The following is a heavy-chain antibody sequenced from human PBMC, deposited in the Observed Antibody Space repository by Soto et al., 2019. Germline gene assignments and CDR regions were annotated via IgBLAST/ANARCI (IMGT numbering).Heavy chain of an antibody. CDR3: AREPATAKPEGVDF. CDR1: GGTFSSYA. D-gene: IGHD1-1*01. Sequence: SVKVSCKASGGTFSSYAISWVRQAPGQGLEWMGGIIPIFGTANYAPKFQGGVTMTRDTSITTAYMELSRLRSGDTAVYYCAREPATAKPEGVDFWGQGTLVTVSS. V-gene: IGHV1-69*05. CDR2: IIPIFGTA. J-gene: IGHJ4*02.